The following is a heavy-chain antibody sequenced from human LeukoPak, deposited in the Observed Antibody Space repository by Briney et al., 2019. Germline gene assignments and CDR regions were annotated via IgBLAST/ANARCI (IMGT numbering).Heavy chain of an antibody. Sequence: GESLKISCKGSGYSFTSYWIGWVRQMPGKGLEWMGIIYPGDSDTRYSPSFQGQVTISADKSISTAYLQWSSLKASDTAMYYCARSSPFTFGGVIGHYWGQGTLVTVSS. V-gene: IGHV5-51*01. D-gene: IGHD3-16*02. CDR1: GYSFTSYW. J-gene: IGHJ4*02. CDR2: IYPGDSDT. CDR3: ARSSPFTFGGVIGHY.